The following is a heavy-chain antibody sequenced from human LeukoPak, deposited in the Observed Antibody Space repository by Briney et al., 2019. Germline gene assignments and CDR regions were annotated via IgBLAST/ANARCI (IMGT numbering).Heavy chain of an antibody. V-gene: IGHV3-21*01. CDR3: AELGITMIGGV. CDR1: GFTFSSYS. J-gene: IGHJ6*04. CDR2: ISSSSSYI. Sequence: TGGYLRLSCAASGFTFSSYSMNWVRQAPGKGLEWVSSISSSSSYIYYADSVKGRFTTSRDNAKNSLYLQMNSLRAEDTAVYYCAELGITMIGGVWGKGTTVTISS. D-gene: IGHD3-10*02.